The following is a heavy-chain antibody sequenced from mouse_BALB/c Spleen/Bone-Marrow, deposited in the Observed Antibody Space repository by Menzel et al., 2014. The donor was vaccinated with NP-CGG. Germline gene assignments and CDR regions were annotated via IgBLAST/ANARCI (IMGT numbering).Heavy chain of an antibody. CDR3: ARGLYGDSVY. Sequence: QVQLQQPGADLVKPGASVKLSCKASGYTFTSYWMHWVKQRPGQGLEWIGEIDPSDSYTNYNQKFKGKATLTVDRSSSTGYMQLSSLTSEDSAVYYCARGLYGDSVYWGQGTTLTVSS. J-gene: IGHJ2*01. V-gene: IGHV1-69*02. CDR2: IDPSDSYT. CDR1: GYTFTSYW. D-gene: IGHD2-13*01.